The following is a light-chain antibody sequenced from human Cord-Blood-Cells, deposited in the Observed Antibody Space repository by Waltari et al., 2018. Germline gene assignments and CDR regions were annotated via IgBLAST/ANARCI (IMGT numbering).Light chain of an antibody. V-gene: IGKV2-28*01. J-gene: IGKJ1*01. CDR3: MQALQAPWT. CDR2: LGS. Sequence: DIVMTQSPLSLPVTPGEPASISCRSSQSLLHRNGYNYLDWYLQEPGQSPQLLIYLGSNRASWVPDRFSGSGSGTDFTLKISRVEAEDFGVYYCMQALQAPWTFGQGTKVEIK. CDR1: QSLLHRNGYNY.